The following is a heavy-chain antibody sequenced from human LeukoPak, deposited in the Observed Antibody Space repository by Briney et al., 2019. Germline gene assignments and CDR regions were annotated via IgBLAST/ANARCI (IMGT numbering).Heavy chain of an antibody. V-gene: IGHV3-23*01. Sequence: GGTLRLSCAASGFTFSSYGTSWVRQAPGKGLEGVSAISGSGGSTYYADSVKARFTISRDNSKNTLYLQMNSLRAEDTAVYYCSRGYYRDAFDIWGQGTMVTVSS. CDR2: ISGSGGST. D-gene: IGHD3-22*01. J-gene: IGHJ3*02. CDR1: GFTFSSYG. CDR3: SRGYYRDAFDI.